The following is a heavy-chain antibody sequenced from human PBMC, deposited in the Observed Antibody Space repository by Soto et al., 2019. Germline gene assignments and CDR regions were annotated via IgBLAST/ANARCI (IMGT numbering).Heavy chain of an antibody. J-gene: IGHJ4*02. Sequence: DTLSLTCTVSGGSMRNYFWTWIRQPPGKGLEWIGYIHYSGATSLFPSYNPSLRGRVTISEDTSKNQFSLKLLSVTTADTAVYFCAAGEASSRNLAPYYLDFWGQGTLVTVSS. CDR1: GGSMRNYF. V-gene: IGHV4-59*01. CDR3: AAGEASSRNLAPYYLDF. CDR2: IHYSGATSLFP. D-gene: IGHD6-13*01.